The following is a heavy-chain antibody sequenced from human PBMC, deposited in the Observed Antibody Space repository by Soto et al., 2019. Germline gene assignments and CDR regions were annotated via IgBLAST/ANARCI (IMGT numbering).Heavy chain of an antibody. CDR2: IIPILGIA. V-gene: IGHV1-69*04. Sequence: SLKVSCKASGGTFSSYTISWVRQAPGQGLEWMGRIIPILGIANYAQKFQGRVTITADKSTSTAYMELSSLRSEDTAVYYCAREPNIPQDYYFDYWGQGTLVTVSS. CDR3: AREPNIPQDYYFDY. J-gene: IGHJ4*02. CDR1: GGTFSSYT.